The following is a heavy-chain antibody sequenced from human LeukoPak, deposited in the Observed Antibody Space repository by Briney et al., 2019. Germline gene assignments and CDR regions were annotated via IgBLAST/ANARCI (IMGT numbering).Heavy chain of an antibody. D-gene: IGHD1-1*01. V-gene: IGHV4-59*08. Sequence: SGTVSLTCTESVGSISSYYWSWIRQTPGKGLEWIGDIYYSWSTNYNPSLKSRVTISVDTSKNQFSLKLSSVTAADTAVYYCARHTDIAPLSNLKYWGQGTLVTVSA. J-gene: IGHJ4*02. CDR3: ARHTDIAPLSNLKY. CDR2: IYYSWST. CDR1: VGSISSYY.